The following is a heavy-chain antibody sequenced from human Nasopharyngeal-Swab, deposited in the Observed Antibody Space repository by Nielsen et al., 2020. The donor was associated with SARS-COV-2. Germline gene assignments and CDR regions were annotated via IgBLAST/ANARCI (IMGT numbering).Heavy chain of an antibody. CDR1: GGSISSSNW. J-gene: IGHJ4*02. D-gene: IGHD3-10*01. V-gene: IGHV4-4*02. CDR2: IYHSGST. Sequence: GSLRLSCAVSGGSISSSNWWSWVRQPPGKGLEWIGEIYHSGSTNYNPSLKSRVTISVDKSKNQFSLKLSSVTAADTAVYYCARVGYYGSGSYSVFDYWSQGTLVTVSS. CDR3: ARVGYYGSGSYSVFDY.